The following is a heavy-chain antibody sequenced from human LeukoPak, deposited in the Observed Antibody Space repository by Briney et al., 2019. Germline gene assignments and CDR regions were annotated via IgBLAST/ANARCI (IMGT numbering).Heavy chain of an antibody. Sequence: SGGSLRLSCAASGFTFSNAWMSWVRQAPGKGLEWVGRIKSKTDGGTTDYAAPVKGRFTISRDDSKNTLYLQMNSLKTEDTAVYYCTTDDPMGIPTDYYYGMDVWGQGTTVTVSS. CDR3: TTDDPMGIPTDYYYGMDV. CDR1: GFTFSNAW. D-gene: IGHD4-11*01. J-gene: IGHJ6*02. V-gene: IGHV3-15*01. CDR2: IKSKTDGGTT.